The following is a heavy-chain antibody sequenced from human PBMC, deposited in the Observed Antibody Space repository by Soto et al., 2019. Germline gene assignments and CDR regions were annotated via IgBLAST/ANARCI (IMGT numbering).Heavy chain of an antibody. V-gene: IGHV3-21*01. D-gene: IGHD2-2*01. CDR3: AGDQEDIVVVPAAMGRWYFDL. J-gene: IGHJ2*01. CDR2: ISSSSSYI. CDR1: GFTFSSYS. Sequence: EVQLVESGGGLVKPGGSLRLSCAASGFTFSSYSMNWVRQAPGKGLEWVSSISSSSSYIYYADSVKGRFTISRDNAKSPLYLQMNRLKAEAKAVNYGAGDQEDIVVVPAAMGRWYFDLWGRGTLVTVCS.